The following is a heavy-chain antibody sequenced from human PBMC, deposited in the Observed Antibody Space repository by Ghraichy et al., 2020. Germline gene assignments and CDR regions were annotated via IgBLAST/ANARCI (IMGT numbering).Heavy chain of an antibody. Sequence: SVKVSCKASGGTFSSYTINWVRQAPRQGLEWMGRIIPILGIANYAQRFQGRVTITADKSTSTAYMELTSLRSEDTAIYYCARGLIHNSATDDWGQGTLVTVSS. J-gene: IGHJ4*02. D-gene: IGHD3-16*01. V-gene: IGHV1-69*02. CDR3: ARGLIHNSATDD. CDR1: GGTFSSYT. CDR2: IIPILGIA.